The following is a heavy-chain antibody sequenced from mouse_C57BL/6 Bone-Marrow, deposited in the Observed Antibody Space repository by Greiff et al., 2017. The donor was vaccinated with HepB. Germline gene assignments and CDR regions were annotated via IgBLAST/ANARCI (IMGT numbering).Heavy chain of an antibody. D-gene: IGHD3-2*02. J-gene: IGHJ3*01. Sequence: VKLLESGAELVKPGASVKLSCKASGYTFTEYTIHWVKQRSGQGLEWIGWFYPGSGSIKYNEKFKDKATLTADKSSSTVYMELSRLTSEDSAVYFCARHEAPTAQARAWFAYWGQGTLVTVSA. CDR1: GYTFTEYT. CDR2: FYPGSGSI. CDR3: ARHEAPTAQARAWFAY. V-gene: IGHV1-62-2*01.